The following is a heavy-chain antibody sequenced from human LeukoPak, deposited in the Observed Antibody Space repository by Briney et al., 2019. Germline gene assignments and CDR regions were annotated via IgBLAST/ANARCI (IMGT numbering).Heavy chain of an antibody. CDR3: ARHAQSYYDSSGFDY. V-gene: IGHV4-59*08. J-gene: IGHJ4*02. CDR1: GGSISSYY. D-gene: IGHD3-22*01. CDR2: IYYSGST. Sequence: SETLSLTCTVSGGSISSYYWSWIRQPPGKGLEWIGYIYYSGSTNYNPSLKSRVTISVDTSKNQFSLKLSSVTAADTAVYYCARHAQSYYDSSGFDYWGQGTLVTVFS.